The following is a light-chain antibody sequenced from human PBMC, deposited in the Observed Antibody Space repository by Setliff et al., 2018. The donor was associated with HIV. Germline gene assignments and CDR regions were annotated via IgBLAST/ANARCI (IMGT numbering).Light chain of an antibody. CDR1: STDIAFHKS. J-gene: IGLJ2*01. CDR2: DVN. CDR3: SSFTSTSPVI. Sequence: LSPPASVAASPGQSITISCTVRSTDIAFHKSVSWFQQPPAKAPKLIIFDVNSRPSGVSYRFSGSKSGNTASLDISGLQTEDEGDYYCSSFTSTSPVIFGGGTKVTVL. V-gene: IGLV2-14*03.